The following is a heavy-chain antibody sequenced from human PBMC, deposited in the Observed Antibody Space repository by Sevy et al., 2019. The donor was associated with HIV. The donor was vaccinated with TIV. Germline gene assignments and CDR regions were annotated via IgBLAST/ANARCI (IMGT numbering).Heavy chain of an antibody. CDR1: GGSISSSSYY. J-gene: IGHJ6*02. D-gene: IGHD4-4*01. CDR3: ARPGNSNYGMDV. V-gene: IGHV4-39*01. Sequence: SETLSLTCTVSGGSISSSSYYWGWIRQPPGKGLEWIGSIYYSGSTYYNPSLKSRVTISVDTSKNQFSLKLSSVTAADTAVYYCARPGNSNYGMDVWGQGTTVTVSS. CDR2: IYYSGST.